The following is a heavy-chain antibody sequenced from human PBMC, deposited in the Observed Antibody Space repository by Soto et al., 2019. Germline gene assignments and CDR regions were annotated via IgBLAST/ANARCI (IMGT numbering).Heavy chain of an antibody. CDR2: IYPVYSDT. J-gene: IGHJ6*02. Sequence: GESLKISCKGSGYTFTNNWVGWVRQMPGKGLEWMGIIYPVYSDTRYSPSFQGQITISVDTAKNQFSLKLSAVTATDTAVYYCARHGNTVTTGYYYGMDVWGQGTTVTVSS. CDR3: ARHGNTVTTGYYYGMDV. CDR1: GYTFTNNW. D-gene: IGHD4-17*01. V-gene: IGHV5-51*01.